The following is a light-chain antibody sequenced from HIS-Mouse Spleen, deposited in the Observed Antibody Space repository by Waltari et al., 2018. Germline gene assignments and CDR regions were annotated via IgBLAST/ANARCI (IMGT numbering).Light chain of an antibody. CDR3: NSRDSSGNHWV. J-gene: IGLJ3*02. CDR2: GKT. V-gene: IGLV3-19*01. Sequence: SSQLTQDPALSVALGQTVRTTCQGDTLRSYSASSYQQKPGQAPVLVIYGKTNRPSGIPDRFSGSSSGNTASLTITGAQAEDEADYYCNSRDSSGNHWVFGGGTKLTVL. CDR1: TLRSYS.